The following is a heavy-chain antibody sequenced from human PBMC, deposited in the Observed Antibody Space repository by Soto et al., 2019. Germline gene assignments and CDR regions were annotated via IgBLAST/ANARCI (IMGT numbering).Heavy chain of an antibody. CDR2: ISYDGSNK. CDR3: ARDPLWGTAMVLWYFDL. CDR1: GFTFSSYA. V-gene: IGHV3-30-3*01. D-gene: IGHD5-18*01. J-gene: IGHJ2*01. Sequence: GGSLRLSCSASGFTFSSYAMHWVRQAPGKGLEWVAVISYDGSNKYYADSVKGRFTISRDNSKNTLYLQMNSLRAEDTAVYYCARDPLWGTAMVLWYFDLWGRGTLVTVSS.